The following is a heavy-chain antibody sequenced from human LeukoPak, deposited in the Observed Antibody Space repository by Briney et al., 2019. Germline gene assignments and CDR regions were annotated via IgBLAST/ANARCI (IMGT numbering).Heavy chain of an antibody. CDR2: ISGSGGST. Sequence: GGSLRLSCAASGFTFSSYAMSWVRQAPGKGLEWVSAISGSGGSTYYADSVKGRFTISRDNSKNTLYLQMNSLRAEDTAVYYCAKGSSSWCDYYYGMDVWGQGTTVTVSS. V-gene: IGHV3-23*01. J-gene: IGHJ6*02. D-gene: IGHD6-13*01. CDR3: AKGSSSWCDYYYGMDV. CDR1: GFTFSSYA.